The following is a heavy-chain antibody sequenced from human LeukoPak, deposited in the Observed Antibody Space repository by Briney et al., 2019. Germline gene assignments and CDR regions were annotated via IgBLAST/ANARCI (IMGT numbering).Heavy chain of an antibody. J-gene: IGHJ1*01. CDR2: ISNSGTAI. CDR1: GFTFSSYE. Sequence: GGSLRLSCAASGFTFSSYEMNWVRQAPGKGLEWVSSISNSGTAIYYADSVKGRFTISRDNAKNSLYLQMNSLRAEDTAVYYCARAGYSMDTEYFQHWGQGTLVTVSS. V-gene: IGHV3-48*03. D-gene: IGHD5-18*01. CDR3: ARAGYSMDTEYFQH.